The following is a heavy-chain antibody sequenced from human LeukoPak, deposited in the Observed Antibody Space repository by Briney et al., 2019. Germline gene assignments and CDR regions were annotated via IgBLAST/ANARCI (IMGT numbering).Heavy chain of an antibody. CDR3: ATGSGSYNGRFDY. Sequence: GASVKVSCKASGYTFTGYYMHWVRQAPGQGLEWMGWINPNSGGTNYAQKFQGRVTMTRDTSISTAYMELSRLRSDDTAVYYCATGSGSYNGRFDYWGQGTLVTVSS. CDR2: INPNSGGT. V-gene: IGHV1-2*02. J-gene: IGHJ4*02. D-gene: IGHD1-26*01. CDR1: GYTFTGYY.